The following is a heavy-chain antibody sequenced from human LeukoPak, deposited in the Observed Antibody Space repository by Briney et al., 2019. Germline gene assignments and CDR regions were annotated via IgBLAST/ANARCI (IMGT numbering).Heavy chain of an antibody. CDR3: ARDLVYYGSGSYYNTAKNHPSDAFDI. CDR1: GGSISSSSYY. J-gene: IGHJ3*02. D-gene: IGHD3-10*01. CDR2: IYYSGST. Sequence: SETLSLTCTVSGGSISSSSYYWGWIRQPPGKGLEWIGSIYYSGSTYYNPSLKSRVTISVDTSKNQFSLKLSSVTAADTAVYYCARDLVYYGSGSYYNTAKNHPSDAFDIWGQGTMVTVSS. V-gene: IGHV4-39*07.